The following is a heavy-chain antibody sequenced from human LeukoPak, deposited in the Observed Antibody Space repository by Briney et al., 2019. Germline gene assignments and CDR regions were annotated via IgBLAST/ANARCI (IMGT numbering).Heavy chain of an antibody. CDR1: GYTFTSYY. Sequence: GASVKVSCKASGYTFTSYYMHWVRQASGQGLEWMGWINPNSGGTNYAQKFQGRVTMTRDTSISTAYMELSRLRSDDTAVYYCARDLDPRYSGYDGFDYWGQGTLVTVSS. J-gene: IGHJ4*02. CDR2: INPNSGGT. CDR3: ARDLDPRYSGYDGFDY. V-gene: IGHV1-2*02. D-gene: IGHD5-12*01.